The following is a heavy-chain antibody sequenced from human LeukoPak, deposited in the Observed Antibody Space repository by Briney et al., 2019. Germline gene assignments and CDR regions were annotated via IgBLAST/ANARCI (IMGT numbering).Heavy chain of an antibody. J-gene: IGHJ3*02. Sequence: SETLSLTCAVYGGSFSGYYWSWIRQPPGKGLEWIGEINHSGSTNYNPSLKSRVTISVDTSKNQFSLKLSSVTAADTAVYYCARRRGRYDFWSGYYLPGDAFDIWGQGTMVTVSS. V-gene: IGHV4-34*01. CDR1: GGSFSGYY. CDR2: INHSGST. D-gene: IGHD3-3*01. CDR3: ARRRGRYDFWSGYYLPGDAFDI.